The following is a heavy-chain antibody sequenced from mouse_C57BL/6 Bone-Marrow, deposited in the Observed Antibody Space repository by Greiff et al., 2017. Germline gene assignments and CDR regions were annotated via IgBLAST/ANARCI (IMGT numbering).Heavy chain of an antibody. CDR1: GYTFTSYW. J-gene: IGHJ4*01. Sequence: QVQLQQPGAELVMPGASVKLSCKASGYTFTSYWMHWVKQRPGQGLEWIGEIDPSDSYTNYNQKFKGKSTLTVDKSSSTAYMQLSSLTSEDSAVYYCAVDRVYAMDYWGQGTSATVSS. CDR2: IDPSDSYT. D-gene: IGHD3-2*01. V-gene: IGHV1-69*01. CDR3: AVDRVYAMDY.